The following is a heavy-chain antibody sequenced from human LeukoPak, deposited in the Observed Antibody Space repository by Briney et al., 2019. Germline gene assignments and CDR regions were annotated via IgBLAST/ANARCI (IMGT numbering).Heavy chain of an antibody. CDR3: ARIGYDILTGYYYYFDY. D-gene: IGHD3-9*01. CDR1: GFTFSSYE. V-gene: IGHV3-48*03. J-gene: IGHJ4*02. CDR2: ISSSGSTI. Sequence: GGSLRLSCAASGFTFSSYEMNWVRQAPGKGLEWVSYISSSGSTIYYADSVKGRFTISRDNAKNSLYLQMNSLRAEDTAVYYCARIGYDILTGYYYYFDYWGQGTLVTVSS.